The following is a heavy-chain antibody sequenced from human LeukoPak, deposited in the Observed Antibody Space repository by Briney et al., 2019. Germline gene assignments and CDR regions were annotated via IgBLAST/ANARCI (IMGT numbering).Heavy chain of an antibody. J-gene: IGHJ4*02. Sequence: ASVKVSCKASGYTFTSYYMHWVRQAPGKGLEWMGGFDPEDGETIYAQKFQGRVTMTEDTSTDTAYMELSSLRSEDTAVYYCATGISSWYDGDYWGQGTLVTVSS. CDR1: GYTFTSYY. CDR3: ATGISSWYDGDY. D-gene: IGHD6-13*01. V-gene: IGHV1-24*01. CDR2: FDPEDGET.